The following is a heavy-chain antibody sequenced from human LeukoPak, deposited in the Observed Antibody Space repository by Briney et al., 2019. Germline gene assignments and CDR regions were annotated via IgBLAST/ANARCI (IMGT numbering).Heavy chain of an antibody. J-gene: IGHJ6*02. V-gene: IGHV3-23*01. CDR2: ISGSGGST. Sequence: QPGGSLRLSCAASGFTFSSYAMSWVRQAPGKGLEWVSAISGSGGSTYYADSVKGRFTISRDNSKNTLYLQMNSLRAEDTAVYYCASIQGRSYDFWSGYGMDVWGQGTTVTVSS. CDR1: GFTFSSYA. D-gene: IGHD3-3*01. CDR3: ASIQGRSYDFWSGYGMDV.